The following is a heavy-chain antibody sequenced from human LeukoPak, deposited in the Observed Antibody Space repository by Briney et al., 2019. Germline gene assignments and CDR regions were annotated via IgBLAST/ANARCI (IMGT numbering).Heavy chain of an antibody. V-gene: IGHV3-33*01. D-gene: IGHD2-15*01. CDR3: ARWACSGGSCLTTYMDV. Sequence: GGSLRLSCAASGFTFSSYGMHWVRQAPGKGLEWVAVIWYDGSNKYYADSVKGRFTISSDNSKNTLYLQMNSLRAEDTAVYYCARWACSGGSCLTTYMDVWGKGTTVTVSS. J-gene: IGHJ6*03. CDR2: IWYDGSNK. CDR1: GFTFSSYG.